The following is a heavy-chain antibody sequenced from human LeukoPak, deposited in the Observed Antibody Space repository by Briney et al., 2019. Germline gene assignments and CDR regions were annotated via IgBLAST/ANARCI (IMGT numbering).Heavy chain of an antibody. CDR2: IYSGGST. J-gene: IGHJ3*02. V-gene: IGHV3-53*01. CDR3: ARGGSYLSAFDI. CDR1: GFTVSSNY. Sequence: GGSLRLSCAASGFTVSSNYMRWVRQAPGKGLEWVSIIYSGGSTFYADSVKGRFTISTDNFKNRLPRQMNSLRAEDTAVYYCARGGSYLSAFDIWGQGTMVTVSS. D-gene: IGHD1-26*01.